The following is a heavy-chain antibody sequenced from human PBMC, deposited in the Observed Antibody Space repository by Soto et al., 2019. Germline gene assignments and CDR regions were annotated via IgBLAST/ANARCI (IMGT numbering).Heavy chain of an antibody. Sequence: EAQLVESGGGLVEPGGSLRLSCAASGFTFSTYSMNWVRQAPGKGLEWVSSFSSSGSSRSYADSVKGRFTISRDNAKNSLYLQMDSLRAEDTAVYYCARGRSINTNMDYWGQGNLVTVSS. CDR2: FSSSGSSR. V-gene: IGHV3-21*01. J-gene: IGHJ4*02. CDR3: ARGRSINTNMDY. D-gene: IGHD2-2*01. CDR1: GFTFSTYS.